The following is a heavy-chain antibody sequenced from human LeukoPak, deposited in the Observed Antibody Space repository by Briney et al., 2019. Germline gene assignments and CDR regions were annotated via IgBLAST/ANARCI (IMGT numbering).Heavy chain of an antibody. CDR2: IYYSGST. J-gene: IGHJ5*02. Sequence: SETLSLTCTVSGGSISSSSYYWSWIRQPPGKGLEWIGYIYYSGSTNYNPSLKSRVTISVDTSKNQFSLKLSSVTAADTAVYYCARGHSIGAKAIDPWGQGTLVTVSS. D-gene: IGHD6-25*01. CDR1: GGSISSSSYY. V-gene: IGHV4-61*01. CDR3: ARGHSIGAKAIDP.